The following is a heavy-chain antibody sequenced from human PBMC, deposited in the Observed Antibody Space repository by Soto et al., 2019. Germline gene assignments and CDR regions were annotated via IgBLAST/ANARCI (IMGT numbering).Heavy chain of an antibody. D-gene: IGHD3-16*02. J-gene: IGHJ4*02. Sequence: GGSVRLSCATSGFTFSSYAMVWVRQAAEKGLEWVASISNNGDTAYYADSVKGRFTISRGNSENTLYLQMNGLRADDTALYFCAKSRVFIGAIVTLLDSWGQGT. CDR1: GFTFSSYA. CDR3: AKSRVFIGAIVTLLDS. CDR2: ISNNGDTA. V-gene: IGHV3-23*01.